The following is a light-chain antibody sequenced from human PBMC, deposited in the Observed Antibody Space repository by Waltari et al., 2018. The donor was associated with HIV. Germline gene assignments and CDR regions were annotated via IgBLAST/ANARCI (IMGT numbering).Light chain of an antibody. CDR2: AAS. CDR1: QTISIY. CDR3: QQSYGGLT. J-gene: IGKJ3*01. V-gene: IGKV1-39*01. Sequence: DIQMTQSPSSLSASLGDRVLITCRASQTISIYLNWYQQKPGRAPNLLIYAASSLHSGVPSRCSGSGSGTEFSLTIDSLQAEDFATYFCQQSYGGLTFGPGTRVDV.